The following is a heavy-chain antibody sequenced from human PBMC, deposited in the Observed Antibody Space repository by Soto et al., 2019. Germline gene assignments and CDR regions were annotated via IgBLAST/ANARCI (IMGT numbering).Heavy chain of an antibody. D-gene: IGHD3-22*01. CDR2: IYYSGST. J-gene: IGHJ4*02. V-gene: IGHV4-30-4*01. Sequence: PSETLSLTCTVSGGCISSGDYYWSWIRQPPGKGLEWIGYIYYSGSTYYNPSLKSRVTISVDTSKNQFSLKLSSVTAADTAVYYSDRVVVNYFDYWGQGTLVTVS. CDR3: DRVVVNYFDY. CDR1: GGCISSGDYY.